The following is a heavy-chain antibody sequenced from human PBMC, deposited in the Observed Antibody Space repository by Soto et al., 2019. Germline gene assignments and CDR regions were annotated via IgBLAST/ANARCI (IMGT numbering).Heavy chain of an antibody. Sequence: GGSLRLSCAASGFTFSDYYMSWIRQAPGKGLEWVSYISSSSSYTNYADSVKGRFTISRDNAKNSLYLQMNSLRAEDTAVYYCARSSAGTTVTTSFDYWGQGTLVTVSS. CDR3: ARSSAGTTVTTSFDY. CDR1: GFTFSDYY. J-gene: IGHJ4*02. CDR2: ISSSSSYT. D-gene: IGHD4-17*01. V-gene: IGHV3-11*06.